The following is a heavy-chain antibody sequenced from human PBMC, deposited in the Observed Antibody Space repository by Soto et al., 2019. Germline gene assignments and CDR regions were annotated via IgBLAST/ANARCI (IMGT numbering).Heavy chain of an antibody. CDR3: VRLVPAATSFAFDY. CDR2: IYYSGST. V-gene: IGHV4-59*08. Sequence: SETLSLTCTVSGGSISSYYWSWIRQPPGKGLEWIGYIYYSGSTNYNPSLKSRVTISVDTSKNQFSLKLSSVTAADTAVYYCVRLVPAATSFAFDYWGQGTLVTVSS. CDR1: GGSISSYY. J-gene: IGHJ4*02. D-gene: IGHD2-2*01.